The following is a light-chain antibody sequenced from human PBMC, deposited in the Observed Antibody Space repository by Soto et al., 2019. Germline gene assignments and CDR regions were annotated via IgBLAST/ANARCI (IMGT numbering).Light chain of an antibody. CDR3: GAYTSANTRV. Sequence: QSVLTQPASVSGSPGQSITISCTGTNSDVGGYDYVSWYQQHPGKAPKLIIYEVSNRPSGVSNRFSGSKSGNTASLTISGLQAEDEADYHCGAYTSANTRVFGTGTKVTVL. CDR1: NSDVGGYDY. J-gene: IGLJ1*01. V-gene: IGLV2-14*01. CDR2: EVS.